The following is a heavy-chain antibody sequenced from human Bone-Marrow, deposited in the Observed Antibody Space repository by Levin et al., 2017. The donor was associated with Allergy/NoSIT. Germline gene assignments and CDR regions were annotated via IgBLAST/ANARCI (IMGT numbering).Heavy chain of an antibody. CDR3: ARDAEVSGEVLDAFDI. Sequence: GESLKISCAASGFTFSSYWMSWVRQAPGKGLEWVANIKQDGSEKYYVDSVKGRFTISRDNAKNSLYLQMNSLRAEDTAVYYCARDAEVSGEVLDAFDIWGQGTMVTVSS. CDR2: IKQDGSEK. CDR1: GFTFSSYW. J-gene: IGHJ3*02. V-gene: IGHV3-7*01. D-gene: IGHD1-26*01.